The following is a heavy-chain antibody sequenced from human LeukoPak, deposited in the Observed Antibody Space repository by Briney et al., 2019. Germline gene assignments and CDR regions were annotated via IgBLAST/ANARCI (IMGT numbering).Heavy chain of an antibody. Sequence: PSETLSLTCTVSGGSISSYYWSWIWQPPGKGLEWIGYIYYSGSTNYNPSLKSRVTISVDTSKNQFSLKLSSVTAADTAVYYCARGGSGSYYKGWFDPWGQGTLVTVSS. J-gene: IGHJ5*02. CDR2: IYYSGST. D-gene: IGHD3-10*01. CDR1: GGSISSYY. V-gene: IGHV4-59*01. CDR3: ARGGSGSYYKGWFDP.